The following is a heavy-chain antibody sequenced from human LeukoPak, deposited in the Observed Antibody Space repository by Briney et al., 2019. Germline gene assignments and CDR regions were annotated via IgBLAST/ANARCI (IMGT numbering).Heavy chain of an antibody. V-gene: IGHV3-9*01. CDR3: ARAAYLDY. Sequence: PGGSLRLSCAASGFSFDDYAMHWVRQAPGKGLEWVSAISWNGNSIVYADSVKGRFTIARDNAKNSLYLQMNSLRAEDTAVYYCARAAYLDYWGQGTLVTVSS. J-gene: IGHJ4*02. CDR1: GFSFDDYA. CDR2: ISWNGNSI.